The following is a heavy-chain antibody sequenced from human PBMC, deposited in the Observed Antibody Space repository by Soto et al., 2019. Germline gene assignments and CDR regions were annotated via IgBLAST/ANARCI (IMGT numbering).Heavy chain of an antibody. CDR2: MNPNSGNT. J-gene: IGHJ6*02. CDR3: ARVRVGGQRRGYYYYGMDV. Sequence: ASVKVSCKAPGYTFTSYDINWVRQATGQGLEWMGWMNPNSGNTGYAQKFQGRVTMTRNTSISTAYMELSSLRSEDTAVYYCARVRVGGQRRGYYYYGMDVWGQGTTVTVSS. D-gene: IGHD2-15*01. CDR1: GYTFTSYD. V-gene: IGHV1-8*01.